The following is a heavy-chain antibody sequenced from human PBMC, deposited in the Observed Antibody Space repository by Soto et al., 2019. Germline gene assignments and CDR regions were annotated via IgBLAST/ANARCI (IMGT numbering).Heavy chain of an antibody. V-gene: IGHV4-4*02. D-gene: IGHD5-12*01. CDR1: GGSISSSNW. Sequence: QVQLQESGPGLVKPSGTLSLTCAVSGGSISSSNWWSWVRQPPGKGLEWIGEIYHSGSTNYNPSLKSRVTKSVDKSQNQFSLKRSSVTAAATAVYYCAGVSGYVDYGMDVWGQGTTVTVSS. CDR3: AGVSGYVDYGMDV. CDR2: IYHSGST. J-gene: IGHJ6*02.